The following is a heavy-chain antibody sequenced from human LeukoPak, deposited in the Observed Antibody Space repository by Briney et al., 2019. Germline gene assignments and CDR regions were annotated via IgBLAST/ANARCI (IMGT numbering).Heavy chain of an antibody. V-gene: IGHV4-39*01. CDR1: GVSITSTSDY. J-gene: IGHJ4*02. D-gene: IGHD3-22*01. Sequence: PSETLSLTCSVSGVSITSTSDYWGWVRRPPGKGLEWIGSILYSGSTYYNPSLKSRLTMSIDTSKHQFSLKLSSVTAADTAAYYCARHYYDSSGYRRDYYFDYWGREPWSPSPQ. CDR3: ARHYYDSSGYRRDYYFDY. CDR2: ILYSGST.